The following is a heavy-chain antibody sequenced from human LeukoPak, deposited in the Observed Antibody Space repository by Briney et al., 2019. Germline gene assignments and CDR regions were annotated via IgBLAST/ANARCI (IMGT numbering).Heavy chain of an antibody. CDR1: GFTFSSYG. J-gene: IGHJ4*02. V-gene: IGHV3-30*03. Sequence: GGSLRLSCAASGFTFSSYGMHWVRQAPGKGLEWVAVISYDGSNKYYADSVKGRFTISRDNSKNTLYLQMNSLRAEDTAVYYCAGEGAHGDYDYWGQGTLVTVSP. D-gene: IGHD4-17*01. CDR2: ISYDGSNK. CDR3: AGEGAHGDYDY.